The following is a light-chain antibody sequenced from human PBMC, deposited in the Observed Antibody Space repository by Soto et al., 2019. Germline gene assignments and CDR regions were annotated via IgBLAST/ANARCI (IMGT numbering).Light chain of an antibody. V-gene: IGKV3-15*01. Sequence: EIVMTQSPATLSVSPGERATLSCRASQSVSNKLAWYQQKPGQAPRLLIYGASTRATGIPARFSGSGSGTEFTLTISSLQYEDFAVYYCQQYNNWPQTFGQGTKVEIK. CDR1: QSVSNK. CDR3: QQYNNWPQT. CDR2: GAS. J-gene: IGKJ1*01.